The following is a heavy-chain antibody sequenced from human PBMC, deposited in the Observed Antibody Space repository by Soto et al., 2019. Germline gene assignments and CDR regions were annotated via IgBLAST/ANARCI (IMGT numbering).Heavy chain of an antibody. CDR3: ARGGRIGAVASPNNWFDP. V-gene: IGHV3-30*04. CDR1: GFTFSNYA. D-gene: IGHD6-19*01. CDR2: ISYDGTDK. Sequence: QVQLVESGGGVVQPGRSLRLSCAASGFTFSNYAVHWVRQSPGKGLEWVAVISYDGTDKYYVDSVKGRFTISRENSKTPLYLQMNRLRPDDTAVYYYARGGRIGAVASPNNWFDPWGQGTLVTVYS. J-gene: IGHJ5*02.